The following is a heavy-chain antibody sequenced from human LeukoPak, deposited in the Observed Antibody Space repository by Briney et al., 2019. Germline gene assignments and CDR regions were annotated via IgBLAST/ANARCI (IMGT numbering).Heavy chain of an antibody. Sequence: SETLSLTCTVSGGSISSYYWSWIRQPPGKGLEWIGYIYTSGSTNYNPSLKSRVTISVDTSKNQFSLKLSSVTAADTAVYYCARHTRSSTSCYPGYYYYYMDVWGKGTTVTVSS. CDR3: ARHTRSSTSCYPGYYYYYMDV. V-gene: IGHV4-4*09. J-gene: IGHJ6*03. CDR1: GGSISSYY. D-gene: IGHD2-2*01. CDR2: IYTSGST.